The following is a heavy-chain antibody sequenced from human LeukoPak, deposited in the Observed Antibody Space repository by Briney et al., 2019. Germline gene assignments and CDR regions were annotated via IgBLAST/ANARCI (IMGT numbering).Heavy chain of an antibody. D-gene: IGHD1-1*01. V-gene: IGHV3-48*03. Sequence: GGSLRLSCAASEFTFSNYEMNWVRQAPGKGLEWVSYISSSGSTILYADSVKGRFTISRDNAKNSLFLQMNSLRAGDTAVYYCAREKASTTGTTDYDYWGQGTLVTVSS. CDR3: AREKASTTGTTDYDY. CDR2: ISSSGSTI. J-gene: IGHJ4*02. CDR1: EFTFSNYE.